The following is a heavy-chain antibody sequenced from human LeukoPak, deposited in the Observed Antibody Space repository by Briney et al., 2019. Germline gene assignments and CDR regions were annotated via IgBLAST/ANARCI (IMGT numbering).Heavy chain of an antibody. CDR3: ARHWEYTSAWPVDY. CDR2: TSYSGTT. V-gene: IGHV4-39*01. D-gene: IGHD6-19*01. CDR1: GGSISSNTYY. Sequence: SETLSLTCTVSGGSISSNTYYWGWVRQPPGKGLEWIGTTSYSGTTYYNPSLKSRVTISVDTSKNQFSLKLSSVTAADTAVYYCARHWEYTSAWPVDYWGQGTLVTVSS. J-gene: IGHJ4*02.